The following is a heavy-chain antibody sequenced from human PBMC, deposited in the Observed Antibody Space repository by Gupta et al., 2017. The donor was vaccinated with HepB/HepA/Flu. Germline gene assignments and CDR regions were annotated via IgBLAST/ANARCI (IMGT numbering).Heavy chain of an antibody. V-gene: IGHV4-30-4*01. CDR1: GGSISSGDYY. CDR3: ARGFGSGWYDGFDP. D-gene: IGHD6-19*01. Sequence: QVQLQESGPGLVKPSQTLSLTCTVSGGSISSGDYYWSWIRQPPGKGLEWIGYISYSESTYHNPSLKTRVTITVDTSKNQFSLKLSSVTAADTAVYYGARGFGSGWYDGFDPWGQGTLVTVSS. J-gene: IGHJ5*02. CDR2: ISYSEST.